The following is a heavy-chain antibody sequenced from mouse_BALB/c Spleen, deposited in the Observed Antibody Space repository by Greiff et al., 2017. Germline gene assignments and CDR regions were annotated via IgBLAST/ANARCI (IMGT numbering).Heavy chain of an antibody. CDR1: GFNIKDTY. V-gene: IGHV14-3*02. Sequence: DVHLVESGAELVKPGASVKLSCTASGFNIKDTYMHWVKQRPEQGLEWIGRIDPANGNTKYDPKFQGKATITADTSSNTAYLQLSSLTSEDTAVYYCARGGYYYGSSYGEFDDWGQGTTLTGSS. D-gene: IGHD1-1*01. CDR2: IDPANGNT. J-gene: IGHJ2*01. CDR3: ARGGYYYGSSYGEFDD.